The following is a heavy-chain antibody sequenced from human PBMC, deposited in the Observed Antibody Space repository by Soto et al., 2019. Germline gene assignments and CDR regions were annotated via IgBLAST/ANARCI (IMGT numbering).Heavy chain of an antibody. D-gene: IGHD2-21*02. Sequence: QVQLVESGGGVVQPGRSLRLSCAASGFTFSSYAMHWVRQAPGKGLERVAVISYDGSNKYYADSVKGRFTISRDNSKNTLYLQMNSLRAEDTAVYYCARDSSHIVVVTAIPFDYWGQGTLVTVSS. CDR1: GFTFSSYA. CDR3: ARDSSHIVVVTAIPFDY. J-gene: IGHJ4*02. V-gene: IGHV3-30-3*01. CDR2: ISYDGSNK.